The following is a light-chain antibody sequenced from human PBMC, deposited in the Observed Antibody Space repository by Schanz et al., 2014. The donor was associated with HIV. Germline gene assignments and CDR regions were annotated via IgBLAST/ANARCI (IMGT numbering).Light chain of an antibody. J-gene: IGKJ4*01. CDR1: QSLSSSY. CDR2: ATS. V-gene: IGKV3-20*01. CDR3: QQYYDWPLT. Sequence: EIVLTQSPGSLSLSPGGRATLSCGASQSLSSSYLAWYQQKRDQPPRLVIYATSTRAAGIPDRFSGTGSGTEFTLTISSLQSEDFAVYFCQQYYDWPLTFGGGTRVEIK.